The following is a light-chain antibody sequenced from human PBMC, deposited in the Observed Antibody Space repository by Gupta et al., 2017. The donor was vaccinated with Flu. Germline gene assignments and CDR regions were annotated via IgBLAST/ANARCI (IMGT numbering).Light chain of an antibody. Sequence: EILLTQSPATLSLSPGERATLSCRASQGVSSSLAWYQQKPGQAPRLLSYDASNRATGVPARFSGSGSGTDFTLTISRLEPEDFAVYDGQPSSNWHPRTFCG. J-gene: IGKJ4*01. CDR3: QPSSNWHPRT. CDR2: DAS. V-gene: IGKV3-11*01. CDR1: QGVSSS.